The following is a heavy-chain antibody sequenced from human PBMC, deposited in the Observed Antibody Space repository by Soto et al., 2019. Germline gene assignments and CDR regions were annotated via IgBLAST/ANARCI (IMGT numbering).Heavy chain of an antibody. CDR3: ARLRWEQPWVFDY. CDR2: INHSGGT. V-gene: IGHV4-34*02. J-gene: IGHJ4*02. CDR1: GGSFSGYY. Sequence: QVQLQQWGAGLLKPSETLSLTCAVYGGSFSGYYWSWIRQPPVKGLEWIGEINHSGGTNYNPSLKSRVTISVDTSKNQFSLKLSSGTAADTAVFYCARLRWEQPWVFDYWGQGTLVTVSS. D-gene: IGHD1-26*01.